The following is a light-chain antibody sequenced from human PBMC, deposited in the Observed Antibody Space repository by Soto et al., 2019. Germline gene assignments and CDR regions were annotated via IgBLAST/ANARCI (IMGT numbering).Light chain of an antibody. V-gene: IGLV1-51*01. CDR1: SFNIGNNY. Sequence: QSVLTHPPSVSAAPWQKVIISCSGTSFNIGNNYVSWYQQLPGTAPRLLIYDNNKRPSGIPDRFSGSKSGTSATLAITGLQTADEADYYCGAWESSLNPYVFGTGTKVTVL. CDR2: DNN. J-gene: IGLJ1*01. CDR3: GAWESSLNPYV.